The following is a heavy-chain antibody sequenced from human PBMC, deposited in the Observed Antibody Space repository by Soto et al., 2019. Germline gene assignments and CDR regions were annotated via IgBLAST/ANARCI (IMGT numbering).Heavy chain of an antibody. J-gene: IGHJ4*02. V-gene: IGHV3-30*18. CDR2: ISYDGSNK. D-gene: IGHD4-17*01. Sequence: PGGSLRLSSAASGFTFSSYGMHWVRQAPGKGLEWVAVISYDGSNKYYADSVKGRFTISRDNSKNTLYLQMNSLRAEDTAVYYCAKALDYGGNHGHGYWGQGTLVTVSS. CDR3: AKALDYGGNHGHGY. CDR1: GFTFSSYG.